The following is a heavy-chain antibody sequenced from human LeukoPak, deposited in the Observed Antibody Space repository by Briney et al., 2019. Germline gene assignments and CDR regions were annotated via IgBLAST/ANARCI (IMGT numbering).Heavy chain of an antibody. CDR1: GFTFSSYA. V-gene: IGHV3-30-3*01. Sequence: GRSLRLSCAASGFTFSSYAMHWVRQAPGRGLEWVAVISDDGSDKRYADSVKGRFTISRDNSKKTLYLQMNSPRPEDTALYFCARKDDSCGYPFDYWGQGTLATVSP. CDR3: ARKDDSCGYPFDY. CDR2: ISDDGSDK. D-gene: IGHD3-22*01. J-gene: IGHJ4*02.